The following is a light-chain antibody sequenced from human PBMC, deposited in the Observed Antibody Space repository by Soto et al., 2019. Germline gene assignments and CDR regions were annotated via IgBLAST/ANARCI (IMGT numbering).Light chain of an antibody. CDR3: CSNAGTYTSV. CDR2: DVS. J-gene: IGLJ3*02. CDR1: SSDVGGYNY. Sequence: QSALTQPRSVSGSPGQSVTISCTGTSSDVGGYNYVSWYQQHPGKAPKLMIYDVSKRPSGVPDRFSGSKSGNTASLTISGLQAEDEADYYCCSNAGTYTSVFGGGPQLTVL. V-gene: IGLV2-11*01.